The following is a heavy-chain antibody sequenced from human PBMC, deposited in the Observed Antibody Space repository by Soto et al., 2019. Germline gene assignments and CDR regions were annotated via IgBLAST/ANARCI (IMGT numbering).Heavy chain of an antibody. CDR3: AREHLVAAERNYYMDV. V-gene: IGHV3-33*01. D-gene: IGHD5-12*01. CDR2: IWYDGSNK. Sequence: GGSLRLSCAASGFTFSSYGMHWVRQAPGKGLEWVAVIWYDGSNKYYADSVKGRFTISRDNSKNTLYLQMNSLRAEDTAVYYCAREHLVAAERNYYMDVWGKGTTVTVSS. CDR1: GFTFSSYG. J-gene: IGHJ6*03.